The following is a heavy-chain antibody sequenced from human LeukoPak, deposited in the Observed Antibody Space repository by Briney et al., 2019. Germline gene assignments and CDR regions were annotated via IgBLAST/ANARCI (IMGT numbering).Heavy chain of an antibody. CDR3: ARDTISGHFDY. Sequence: SETLSLTCTVSDGSLSSYYWSWIRQPAGKGLEWIGRIYTSGSTSYNPSLKSRVTMSVDTSKKQFSLMLSSVTAADTAVYYCARDTISGHFDYWGQGTLVTVSS. J-gene: IGHJ4*02. V-gene: IGHV4-4*07. D-gene: IGHD6-25*01. CDR2: IYTSGST. CDR1: DGSLSSYY.